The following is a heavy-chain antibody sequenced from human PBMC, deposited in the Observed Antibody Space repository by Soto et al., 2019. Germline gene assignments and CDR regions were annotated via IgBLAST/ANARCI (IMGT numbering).Heavy chain of an antibody. D-gene: IGHD4-17*01. Sequence: PGGSLRLSCAASGFTFNIYALHWVRQAPGKGLEWVAVISFDGSKKYYSDSVKGRFTISRDNLKNTLYLQMNNLRVEDAALYFCARADDYGYRYINYGFDVWGQGTTVTVYS. CDR2: ISFDGSKK. CDR3: ARADDYGYRYINYGFDV. CDR1: GFTFNIYA. V-gene: IGHV3-30-3*01. J-gene: IGHJ6*02.